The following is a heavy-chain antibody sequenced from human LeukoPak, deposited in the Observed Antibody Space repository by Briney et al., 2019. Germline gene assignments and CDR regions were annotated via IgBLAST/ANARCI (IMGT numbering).Heavy chain of an antibody. CDR1: GFTFTGFTFSTYA. Sequence: GGSLRLSCAVSGFTFTGFTFSTYAMHWVRQAPGKGLEWLAWLPYDGSYNLTAASLKGRFAISKDISKNTLFLDMDSLTVGDTAVYYCAAAGLGVAHWIASWGQGTLVIVSS. CDR3: AAAGLGVAHWIAS. J-gene: IGHJ5*01. D-gene: IGHD2-15*01. V-gene: IGHV3-30*09. CDR2: LPYDGSYN.